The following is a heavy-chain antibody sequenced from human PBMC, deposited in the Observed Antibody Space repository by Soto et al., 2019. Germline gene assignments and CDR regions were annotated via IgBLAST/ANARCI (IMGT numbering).Heavy chain of an antibody. Sequence: QLTLKESGPTLVKPTQTLTLTCTCSGFALSTRGVGVGWIRQPPGKALEWLALIYWHDEKRYNPSLKSRLTITKDTSKHQVVLTMTNVDPVDTGTYYCAHRHPSAVGTDRYCFGSWGQGSLVTVSS. V-gene: IGHV2-5*01. D-gene: IGHD6-13*01. CDR2: IYWHDEK. CDR1: GFALSTRGVG. J-gene: IGHJ5*01. CDR3: AHRHPSAVGTDRYCFGS.